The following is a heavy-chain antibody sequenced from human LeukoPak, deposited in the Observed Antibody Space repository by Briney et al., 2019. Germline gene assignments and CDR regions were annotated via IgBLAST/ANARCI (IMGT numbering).Heavy chain of an antibody. D-gene: IGHD3-16*01. Sequence: EASVKVSCKASGYTFTGYYMHWVRQAPGQGLEWMGWINPNSGGTNYAQKFQGRVTMTRDTSISTAYMELSRLRSDDTAVYYCARAHGGIGAFDIWGQGKMVTVSS. CDR2: INPNSGGT. J-gene: IGHJ3*02. CDR1: GYTFTGYY. V-gene: IGHV1-2*02. CDR3: ARAHGGIGAFDI.